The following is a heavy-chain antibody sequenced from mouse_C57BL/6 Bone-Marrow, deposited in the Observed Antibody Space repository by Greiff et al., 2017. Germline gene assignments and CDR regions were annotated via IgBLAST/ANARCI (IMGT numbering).Heavy chain of an antibody. J-gene: IGHJ1*03. V-gene: IGHV1-74*01. CDR2: IHPSDSDT. CDR1: GYTFTSYW. CDR3: AIDHTIYLYFDV. D-gene: IGHD1-1*02. Sequence: VQLQQPGAELVKPGASVKVSCKASGYTFTSYWMHWVKQRPGQGLEWIGRIHPSDSDTHYNQKFKGKATLTVDKSYSTAYMQRSSLTSEDSAVYYFAIDHTIYLYFDVWGTGTTVTVAS.